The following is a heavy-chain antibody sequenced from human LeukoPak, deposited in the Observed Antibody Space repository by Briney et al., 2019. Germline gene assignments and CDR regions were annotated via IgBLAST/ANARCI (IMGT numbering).Heavy chain of an antibody. D-gene: IGHD2-21*02. J-gene: IGHJ5*02. CDR3: ARDHGDGGWFDP. CDR1: GGSISNYY. Sequence: SETLSLTCSVSGGSISNYYWSWIRQPPGKGLEWIGHIYYSGSTNYNPSLKRRVTISVDTSNNQFSLKLSSVTAADMAVYYCARDHGDGGWFDPWGQGTLVTVSS. V-gene: IGHV4-59*01. CDR2: IYYSGST.